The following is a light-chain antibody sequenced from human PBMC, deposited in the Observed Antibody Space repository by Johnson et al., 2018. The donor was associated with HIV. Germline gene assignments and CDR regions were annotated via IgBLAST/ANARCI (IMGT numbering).Light chain of an antibody. V-gene: IGLV1-51*01. CDR1: SSNIGNNY. CDR3: GTWDTSLSAGV. J-gene: IGLJ1*01. Sequence: QAVLTQPPSVSAAPGQTVTISCSGSSSNIGNNYVSCYQQLPGKAPKLLIYAYNKRPSGIPDRFSGSTSGTSATLGITGLQTGDEAEYYCGTWDTSLSAGVFGPGTKVSVL. CDR2: AYN.